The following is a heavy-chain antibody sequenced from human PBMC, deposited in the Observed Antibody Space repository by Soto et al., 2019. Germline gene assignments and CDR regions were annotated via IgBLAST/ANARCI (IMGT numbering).Heavy chain of an antibody. J-gene: IGHJ3*02. CDR2: ISYDGSNK. Sequence: GGSLKLSCAASGFTFRSYAMHWVRQAPGKGLEWVAVISYDGSNKYYAASVKGRFTISGDNSKNTLYLQMNSLRAEDTAVYYCARIPKTAMVPLGAFDIWGQGTMVTVSS. CDR3: ARIPKTAMVPLGAFDI. D-gene: IGHD5-18*01. V-gene: IGHV3-30-3*01. CDR1: GFTFRSYA.